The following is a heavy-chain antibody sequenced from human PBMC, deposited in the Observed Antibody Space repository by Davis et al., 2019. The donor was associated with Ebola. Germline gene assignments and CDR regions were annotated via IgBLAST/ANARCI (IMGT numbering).Heavy chain of an antibody. V-gene: IGHV4-59*01. D-gene: IGHD4/OR15-4a*01. Sequence: SETLSLTCTVSGCSISSYYWSWIRQLPGKGLAWIGYLYYSGSTNYNPSLKSRVTISVDTSKNQFSLKLSSVTAADTAVYYCARLTPRYYYYGMDVWGQGTTVTVSS. CDR3: ARLTPRYYYYGMDV. CDR2: LYYSGST. CDR1: GCSISSYY. J-gene: IGHJ6*02.